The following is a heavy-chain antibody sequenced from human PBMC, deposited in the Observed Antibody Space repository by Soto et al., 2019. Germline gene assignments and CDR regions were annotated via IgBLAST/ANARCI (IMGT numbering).Heavy chain of an antibody. CDR1: GYTFFTYD. CDR3: ARHHGPTTSENWFDP. D-gene: IGHD5-12*01. CDR2: ISTYSGDT. J-gene: IGHJ5*02. V-gene: IGHV1-18*01. Sequence: QVHLVQSGVEVKTPGASVKVSCQASGYTFFTYDISWVRQAPGQGLEWRGWISTYSGDTKYAQKSQGRVTMTTDTATTTAKLELRSMKSDDTAGYYCARHHGPTTSENWFDPWGQGTLVTVS.